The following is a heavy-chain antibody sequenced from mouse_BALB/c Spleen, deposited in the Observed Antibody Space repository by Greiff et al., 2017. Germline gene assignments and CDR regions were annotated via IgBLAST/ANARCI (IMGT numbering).Heavy chain of an antibody. V-gene: IGHV1-20*02. Sequence: VQLQQSGPELVKPGASVKISCKASGYSFTGYFMNWVMQSHGKSLEWIGRINPYNGDTFYNQKFKGKATLTVDKSSSTAHMELRSLASEDSAVYYCARSTTATNFDYWGQGTTLTVSS. CDR1: GYSFTGYF. CDR2: INPYNGDT. CDR3: ARSTTATNFDY. D-gene: IGHD1-2*01. J-gene: IGHJ2*01.